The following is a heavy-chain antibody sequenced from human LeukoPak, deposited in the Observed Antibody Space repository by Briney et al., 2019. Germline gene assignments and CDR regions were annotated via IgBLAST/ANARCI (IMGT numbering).Heavy chain of an antibody. CDR3: AELGITMIGGV. CDR2: ISSSGSTI. D-gene: IGHD3-10*02. Sequence: GGSLRLSCAASGFTFSSYEIHWVRQAPGKGLEWVSYISSSGSTIYYADSVKGRFTISRDNAKNSLYLQMNSLRAEDTAVYYCAELGITMIGGVWGKGTTVTTSS. CDR1: GFTFSSYE. J-gene: IGHJ6*04. V-gene: IGHV3-48*03.